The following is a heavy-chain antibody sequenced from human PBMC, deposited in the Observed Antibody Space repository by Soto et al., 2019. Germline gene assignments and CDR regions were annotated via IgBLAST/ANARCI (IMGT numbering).Heavy chain of an antibody. V-gene: IGHV3-33*01. Sequence: RLSFAASGFTFSSYGMHWVRQAPGKGLEWVAVIWFDGSNKYYADSVKGRFTISRDNSKNTLYLQMNSLRAEDTAVYYCATGDTAMDVYYYYGMDVWGQGTTVTVSS. CDR1: GFTFSSYG. D-gene: IGHD5-18*01. J-gene: IGHJ6*02. CDR3: ATGDTAMDVYYYYGMDV. CDR2: IWFDGSNK.